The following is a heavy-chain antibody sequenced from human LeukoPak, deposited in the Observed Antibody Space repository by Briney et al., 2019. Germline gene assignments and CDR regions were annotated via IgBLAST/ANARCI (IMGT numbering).Heavy chain of an antibody. D-gene: IGHD2-2*01. V-gene: IGHV3-21*01. CDR3: ARLSRRYCSSTSCLSIDY. CDR2: ISSSSSYI. Sequence: GGSLRLSCAASGFTFSSYSMNWVRQAPGKGLEWVSSISSSSSYIYYADSVKGRFTISRDNAKNSLYLQMNSLRAEDTAVYYCARLSRRYCSSTSCLSIDYWGQGTLVTVSS. CDR1: GFTFSSYS. J-gene: IGHJ4*02.